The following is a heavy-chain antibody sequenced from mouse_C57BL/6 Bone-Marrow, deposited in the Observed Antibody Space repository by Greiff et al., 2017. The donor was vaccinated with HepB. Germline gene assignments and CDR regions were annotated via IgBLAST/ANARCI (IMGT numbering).Heavy chain of an antibody. J-gene: IGHJ3*01. V-gene: IGHV3-6*01. CDR1: GYSITSGYY. Sequence: VQLKESGPGLVKPSQSLSLTCSVTGYSITSGYYWNWIRQFPGNKLEWMGYISYDGSNNYNPSLKNRISITRDTSKNQFFLKLNSVTTEDTATYYCATGSFAYWGQGTLVTVSA. D-gene: IGHD4-1*01. CDR3: ATGSFAY. CDR2: ISYDGSN.